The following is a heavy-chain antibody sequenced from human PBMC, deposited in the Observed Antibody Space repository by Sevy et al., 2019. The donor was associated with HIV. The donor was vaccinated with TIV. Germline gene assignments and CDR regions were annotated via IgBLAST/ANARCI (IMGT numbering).Heavy chain of an antibody. Sequence: GGSLRLSCAASTFSVTDNYMSWVRQAPGKALEWVSTIDSGGSTFYADSVKGRFTISRDNSKNTLYLQMNSLRAEDTAVSYCARDRYYDASGYYYYYYGLDVWGQGTTVTVSS. CDR2: IDSGGST. J-gene: IGHJ6*02. CDR1: TFSVTDNY. CDR3: ARDRYYDASGYYYYYYGLDV. V-gene: IGHV3-66*01. D-gene: IGHD3-22*01.